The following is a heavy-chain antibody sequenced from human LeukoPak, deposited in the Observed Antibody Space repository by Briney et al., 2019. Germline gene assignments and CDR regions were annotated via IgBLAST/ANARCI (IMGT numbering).Heavy chain of an antibody. J-gene: IGHJ4*02. Sequence: PGGSLRLSCAASGFTFSSYAMHWVRQAPGKGLEWVAVISYDGSNKYYADSVKGRFTISRDNSKNTLYLQMNSLRAEDTAVYYCARSGLERPLYYFDYWGQGTLVTVSS. CDR1: GFTFSSYA. D-gene: IGHD1-1*01. CDR3: ARSGLERPLYYFDY. CDR2: ISYDGSNK. V-gene: IGHV3-30-3*01.